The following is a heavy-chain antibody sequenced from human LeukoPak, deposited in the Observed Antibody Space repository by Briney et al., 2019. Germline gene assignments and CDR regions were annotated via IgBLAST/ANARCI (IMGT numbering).Heavy chain of an antibody. J-gene: IGHJ3*02. V-gene: IGHV3-30-3*01. CDR1: GFTFSSYA. D-gene: IGHD3-3*01. CDR3: ARGITIFGALRAFDI. Sequence: GGSLRLSCAASGFTFSSYAMHWVRQAPGKGLEWVAVISYDGSNKYYADSVKGRFTISRDNSKNTLYLQMNSLRAEDTAVYYCARGITIFGALRAFDIWGQGTMVTVSS. CDR2: ISYDGSNK.